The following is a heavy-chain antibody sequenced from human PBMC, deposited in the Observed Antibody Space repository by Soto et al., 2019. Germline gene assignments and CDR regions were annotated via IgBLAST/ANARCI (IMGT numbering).Heavy chain of an antibody. CDR2: IVVGSGNT. V-gene: IGHV1-58*01. J-gene: IGHJ5*02. CDR3: AAHIPPLGRYYDSSGYWFDP. Sequence: ASVKVSCKASGFTFTSSAVQWVRQARGQRLEWIGWIVVGSGNTNYAQKFQERVTITRDMSTSTAYMELSSLRSEDTAVYYCAAHIPPLGRYYDSSGYWFDPWGQGTLVTVSS. D-gene: IGHD3-22*01. CDR1: GFTFTSSA.